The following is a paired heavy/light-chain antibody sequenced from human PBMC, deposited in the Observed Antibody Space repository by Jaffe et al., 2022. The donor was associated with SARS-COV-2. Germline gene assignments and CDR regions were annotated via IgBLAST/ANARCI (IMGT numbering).Light chain of an antibody. V-gene: IGKV2-28*01. CDR3: MQALQTPMYT. Sequence: DIVMTQSPLSLPVTPGEPASISCRSSQSLLHSNGYNYLDWYLQKPGQSPQLLIYLGSNRASGVPDRFSGSGSGTDFTLKISRVEAEDVGVYYCMQALQTPMYTFGQGTKLEIK. CDR2: LGS. CDR1: QSLLHSNGYNY. J-gene: IGKJ2*01.
Heavy chain of an antibody. Sequence: EVQLVESGGGLVKPGGSLRLSCAASGFTFSSYSMNWVRQAPGKGLEWVSSISSSSSYIYYADSVKGRFTISRDNAKNSLYLQMNSLRAEDTAVYYCARDRWSIAAAGTNYYYYYMDVWGKGTTVTVSS. CDR2: ISSSSSYI. J-gene: IGHJ6*03. D-gene: IGHD6-13*01. V-gene: IGHV3-21*01. CDR3: ARDRWSIAAAGTNYYYYYMDV. CDR1: GFTFSSYS.